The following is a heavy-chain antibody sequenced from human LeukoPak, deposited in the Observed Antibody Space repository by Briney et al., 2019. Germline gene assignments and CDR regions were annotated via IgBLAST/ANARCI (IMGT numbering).Heavy chain of an antibody. CDR2: IYYSGST. J-gene: IGHJ6*02. V-gene: IGHV4-31*03. CDR3: ASGEVAVPADTDLTSGMDV. D-gene: IGHD2-2*01. CDR1: GGSISSGGYY. Sequence: SETLSLTCTVSGGSISSGGYYWSWIRQHPGKGLEWIGYIYYSGSTYYNPSLKSRVTISVDTSKNQFSLKLSSVTAADTAVYYCASGEVAVPADTDLTSGMDVWGQGTTVTVSS.